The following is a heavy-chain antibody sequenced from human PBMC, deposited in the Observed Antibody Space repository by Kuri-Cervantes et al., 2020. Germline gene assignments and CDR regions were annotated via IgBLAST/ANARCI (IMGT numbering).Heavy chain of an antibody. V-gene: IGHV1-69*05. CDR3: ARDEPSGYYKTHTGGMDV. CDR2: IIPIFGTA. CDR1: GGTFSSYA. Sequence: SVKVSCKASGGTFSSYAISWVRQAPGQGLEWMGGIIPIFGTANYAQKFQGRVTMTTDTSTSTAYMELRSLRSDDTAVYYCARDEPSGYYKTHTGGMDVWGQGTTVTVSS. D-gene: IGHD3-22*01. J-gene: IGHJ6*02.